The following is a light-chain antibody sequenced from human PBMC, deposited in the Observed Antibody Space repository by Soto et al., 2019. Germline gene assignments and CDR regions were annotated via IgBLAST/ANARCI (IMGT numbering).Light chain of an antibody. Sequence: EIVLTQSPGTLSLSPGERATLSCRASQSVSSSYLAWYQQKPGQAPRLLIYGASSRATGIPGRFSGSGSATDFTLTISRLEPDDFAVYYCQQYGSSPLTFGGGTKVEIK. CDR3: QQYGSSPLT. CDR1: QSVSSSY. J-gene: IGKJ4*01. CDR2: GAS. V-gene: IGKV3-20*01.